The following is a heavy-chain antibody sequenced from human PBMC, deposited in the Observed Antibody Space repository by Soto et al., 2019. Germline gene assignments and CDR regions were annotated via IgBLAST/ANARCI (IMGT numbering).Heavy chain of an antibody. CDR3: ATGRSDSGWYDEQF. CDR2: LSNFGTT. Sequence: HLHLQESGPGLVKPSETLSLTCTVSNEAIRSGTYYWAWIRQPPGRGLEWIGSLSNFGTTDYNPSLKSRVTISQDASKTQFSLKTTSMTAADTAVYYCATGRSDSGWYDEQFWGQGTLVTVSS. D-gene: IGHD6-19*01. CDR1: NEAIRSGTYY. V-gene: IGHV4-39*01. J-gene: IGHJ4*02.